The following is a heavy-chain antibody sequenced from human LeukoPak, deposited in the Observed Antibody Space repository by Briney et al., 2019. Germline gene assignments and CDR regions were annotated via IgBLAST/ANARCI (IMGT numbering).Heavy chain of an antibody. CDR2: ISSNCGDT. V-gene: IGHV1-2*02. J-gene: IGHJ6*02. CDR1: GYTFTVLY. Sequence: GASVRLSRTVSGYTFTVLYIHWVRPARGQGCEWGGWISSNCGDTPYAKTSPGRVTLTGDTCISTFYLYPHALRSRHTCVFFCASGRRGGYGLDVWDHGTTVTVSS. D-gene: IGHD3-16*01. CDR3: ASGRRGGYGLDV.